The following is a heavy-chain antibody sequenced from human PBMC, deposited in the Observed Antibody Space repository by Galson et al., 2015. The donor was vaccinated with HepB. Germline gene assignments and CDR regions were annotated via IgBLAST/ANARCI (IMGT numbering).Heavy chain of an antibody. CDR1: GFTFSGHW. Sequence: SLRLSCAASGFTFSGHWMHWVRQAPGKGLEWVSRVTIDGSVTTYADSVKGRFTISRDNAKNTLFLQMNSLKVDDTAVYYCARDSWLSLDYWGPGTLVAVSS. CDR2: VTIDGSVT. J-gene: IGHJ4*02. D-gene: IGHD5-12*01. V-gene: IGHV3-74*01. CDR3: ARDSWLSLDY.